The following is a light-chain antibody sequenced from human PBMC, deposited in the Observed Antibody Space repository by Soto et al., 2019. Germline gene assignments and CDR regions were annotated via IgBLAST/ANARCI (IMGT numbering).Light chain of an antibody. Sequence: QPVLTQPPSVSGATGQRVTISCTGTSANIGAGYDVHWYRQIPGEAPTLLIYAYANRPSGVPDRFSGAFSGSSASLAIAGLQAEDEGLYFCQSSDMRGWVVFGGGTKLTVL. V-gene: IGLV1-40*01. CDR1: SANIGAGYD. J-gene: IGLJ2*01. CDR3: QSSDMRGWVV. CDR2: AYA.